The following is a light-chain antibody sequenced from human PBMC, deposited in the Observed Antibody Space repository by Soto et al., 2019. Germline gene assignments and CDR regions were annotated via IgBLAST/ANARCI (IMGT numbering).Light chain of an antibody. CDR3: QQYGNSRGT. Sequence: EIVLTQSPGTLSLSPGERATLSCRASQSVSSSYLAWYQQKPGQAPRLLIYNASSRATGIPDRFSGSGSRTDFTLTISRLEPEDFAVYYCQQYGNSRGTFGQGTKVEIK. J-gene: IGKJ1*01. CDR2: NAS. V-gene: IGKV3-20*01. CDR1: QSVSSSY.